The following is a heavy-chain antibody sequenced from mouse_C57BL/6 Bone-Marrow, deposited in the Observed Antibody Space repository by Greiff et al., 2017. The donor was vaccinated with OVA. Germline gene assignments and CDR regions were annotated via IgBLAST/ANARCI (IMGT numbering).Heavy chain of an antibody. CDR2: INPYNGGT. V-gene: IGHV1-19*01. Sequence: EVQVVESGPVLVKPGASVKMSCKASGYTFTDYYMNWVKQSHGKSLEWIGVINPYNGGTSYNQKFKGKATLTVDKSSSTAYMELNSLTSEDSAVYYCARLSWGYFDVWGTGTTVTVSS. J-gene: IGHJ1*03. CDR3: ARLSWGYFDV. CDR1: GYTFTDYY.